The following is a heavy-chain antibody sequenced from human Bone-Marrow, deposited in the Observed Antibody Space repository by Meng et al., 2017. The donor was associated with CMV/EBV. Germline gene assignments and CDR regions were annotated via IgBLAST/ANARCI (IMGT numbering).Heavy chain of an antibody. V-gene: IGHV3-66*01. CDR1: GFTVSSNS. CDR3: AREFVAARLDY. CDR2: IYDSGTT. Sequence: GESLKISCAASGFTVSSNSMTWVRQAPGKGLEWLSVIYDSGTTFYAESVKGRFTVSRDSSKNTLFLQMNSLRGEDTAVYYCAREFVAARLDYWGQGTLVPVSS. J-gene: IGHJ4*01. D-gene: IGHD6-13*01.